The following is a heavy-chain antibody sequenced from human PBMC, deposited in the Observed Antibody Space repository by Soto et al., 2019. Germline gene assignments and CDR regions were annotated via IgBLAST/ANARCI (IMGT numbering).Heavy chain of an antibody. CDR1: GFTFSSYG. Sequence: GGSLRLSCAASGFTFSSYGMHWVRQAPGKGLEWVAVISYDGSNKYYADSVKGRFTISRDNSKNTLYLQMNSLRAEDTAVYYCAKDGDYWGQGTLVTVSS. CDR3: AKDGDY. J-gene: IGHJ4*02. V-gene: IGHV3-30*18. CDR2: ISYDGSNK.